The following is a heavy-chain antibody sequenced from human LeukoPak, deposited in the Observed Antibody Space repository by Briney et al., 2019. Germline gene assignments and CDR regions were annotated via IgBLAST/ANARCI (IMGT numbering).Heavy chain of an antibody. D-gene: IGHD1-14*01. Sequence: PSETLSLTCAVYGGSFRGYYWSWIRQPPGKGLEWIGEINHSGITNYNPSLKSRVTISVDTSKNQFSLKLSSVTAADTAVYYCARGARKANDYWGQGTLVTVSS. V-gene: IGHV4-34*01. CDR2: INHSGIT. CDR3: ARGARKANDY. CDR1: GGSFRGYY. J-gene: IGHJ4*02.